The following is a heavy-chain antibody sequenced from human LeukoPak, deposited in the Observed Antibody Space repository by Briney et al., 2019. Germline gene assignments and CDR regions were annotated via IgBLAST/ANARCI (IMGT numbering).Heavy chain of an antibody. CDR1: GFAFGSEA. CDR3: ARGDGLWFGELFTY. V-gene: IGHV3-23*01. D-gene: IGHD3-10*01. J-gene: IGHJ4*02. CDR2: ISPGGGTT. Sequence: GGSLRLSCAVSGFAFGSEAMSWVRQSPARGLEWVASISPGGGTTYYADYVKGRCTISRDNSKNTLYLQINNLRAEDTAVYYCARGDGLWFGELFTYWGQGTPVTVSS.